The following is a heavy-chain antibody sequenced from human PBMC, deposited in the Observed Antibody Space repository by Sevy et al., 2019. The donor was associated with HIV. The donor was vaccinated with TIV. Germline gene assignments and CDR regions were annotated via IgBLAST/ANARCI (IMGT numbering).Heavy chain of an antibody. Sequence: GGSLRLSCAASGFTFSSYGMHWVRQAPGKGLEWVAFIRYDGSNKYYADSVKGRFTISRDNSKNTLYLQMNSLRAEDTAVYYCAKVPYGSSWRYYFDYWGQGTLVTVSS. V-gene: IGHV3-30*02. CDR1: GFTFSSYG. D-gene: IGHD6-13*01. CDR3: AKVPYGSSWRYYFDY. CDR2: IRYDGSNK. J-gene: IGHJ4*02.